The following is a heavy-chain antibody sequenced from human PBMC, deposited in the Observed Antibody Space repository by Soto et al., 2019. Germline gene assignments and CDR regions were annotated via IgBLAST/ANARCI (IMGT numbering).Heavy chain of an antibody. CDR3: ASTDTAMVQTNYYYYGMDV. Sequence: QVQLVQSGAEVKKPGSSVKVSCKASGGTFSSYAISWVRQAPGQGLEWMGGIIPIFGTANYAQKFQGRVTITADESTSTAYMELSRLRSEDTAVYYCASTDTAMVQTNYYYYGMDVWGQGTTVTVSS. V-gene: IGHV1-69*01. CDR2: IIPIFGTA. J-gene: IGHJ6*02. D-gene: IGHD5-18*01. CDR1: GGTFSSYA.